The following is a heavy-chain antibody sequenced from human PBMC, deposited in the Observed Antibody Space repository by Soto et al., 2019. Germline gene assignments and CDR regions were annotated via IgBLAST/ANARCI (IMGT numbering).Heavy chain of an antibody. Sequence: SETLCLPWTVSGGSISSTCYSWGWKSQPPGKGLEWIGSIYYSGSTYYNPSLKSRVTISVDTSKNQFSLKLSSVTAADTAVYYCARAERNARFCTNGVCPRPPHHKMGYWGQGTLVTVSS. CDR2: IYYSGST. CDR3: ARAERNARFCTNGVCPRPPHHKMGY. D-gene: IGHD2-8*01. V-gene: IGHV4-39*07. CDR1: GGSISSTCYS. J-gene: IGHJ4*02.